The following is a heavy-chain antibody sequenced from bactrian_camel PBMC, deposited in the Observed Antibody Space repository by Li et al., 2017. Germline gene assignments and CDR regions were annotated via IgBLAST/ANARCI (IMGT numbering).Heavy chain of an antibody. V-gene: IGHV3S5*01. CDR1: GFTFSSHY. D-gene: IGHD1*01. J-gene: IGHJ4*01. CDR3: TTRGWSDGFDY. Sequence: HVQLVESGGGLVQPGGSLRLSCVASGFTFSSHYTSWVRLAPGKGPEWVTSISYDGTTIFYGDSVEGRFTASRDNAKQTLYLQMNSLKSEDTALYYCTTRGWSDGFDYWGQGTQVTVS. CDR2: ISYDGTTI.